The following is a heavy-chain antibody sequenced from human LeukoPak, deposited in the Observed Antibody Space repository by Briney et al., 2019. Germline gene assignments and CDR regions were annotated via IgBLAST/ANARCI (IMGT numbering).Heavy chain of an antibody. CDR3: VRDKGDGTRPSSERFDY. V-gene: IGHV4-4*07. Sequence: PSETLSLTCTVSGGSISSYYWSWIRQPAGKGLEWIGRIYTSGSTNYNPSLKSRVTMSVDTSKNQFSLKLSSVTAADTAVYYCVRDKGDGTRPSSERFDYWGQGTLVTVSS. D-gene: IGHD5-24*01. CDR2: IYTSGST. J-gene: IGHJ4*02. CDR1: GGSISSYY.